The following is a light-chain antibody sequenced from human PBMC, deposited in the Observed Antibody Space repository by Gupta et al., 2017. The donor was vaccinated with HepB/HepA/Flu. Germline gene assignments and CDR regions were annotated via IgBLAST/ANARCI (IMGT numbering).Light chain of an antibody. J-gene: IGLJ2*01. CDR2: DVS. Sequence: QSALTQPASVSGSLGQSITISCTGTSIDVGGYSSVSWYQQHPGKAPKFIIYDVSNRPSGISNRFSGSKSGNTASLTISGLQAEDEADYYCSSYRASSTLAVFGGGTKLTVL. CDR3: SSYRASSTLAV. V-gene: IGLV2-14*03. CDR1: SIDVGGYSS.